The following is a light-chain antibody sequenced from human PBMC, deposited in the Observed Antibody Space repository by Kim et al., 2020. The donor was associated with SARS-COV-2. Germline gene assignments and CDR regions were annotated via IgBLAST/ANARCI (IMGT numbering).Light chain of an antibody. Sequence: PGDRATLSCRASQNIDTYLAWYQQRPGLAPRLLVYDASNRATGVPDRFSGSGSGTDFTLTISSLEPEDFSIYYCQQRNSWPPAVTFGGGTKVDIK. CDR3: QQRNSWPPAVT. CDR1: QNIDTY. CDR2: DAS. J-gene: IGKJ4*01. V-gene: IGKV3-11*01.